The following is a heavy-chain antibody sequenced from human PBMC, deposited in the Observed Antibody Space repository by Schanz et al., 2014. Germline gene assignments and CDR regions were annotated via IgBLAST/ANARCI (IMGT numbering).Heavy chain of an antibody. V-gene: IGHV3-30*19. CDR2: ISYDGRNK. Sequence: QVQLVESGGGVVQFGRSLRLSCVASGFTFSSYGMHWVRQAPGTGLEWVAVISYDGRNKYYAESMKGRFTISRDNSKNTLYMQMNSLRAEDSAVYYCARDSRPKYDFLTAYYSIDYWGQGTLVTVSS. J-gene: IGHJ4*02. CDR3: ARDSRPKYDFLTAYYSIDY. D-gene: IGHD3-9*01. CDR1: GFTFSSYG.